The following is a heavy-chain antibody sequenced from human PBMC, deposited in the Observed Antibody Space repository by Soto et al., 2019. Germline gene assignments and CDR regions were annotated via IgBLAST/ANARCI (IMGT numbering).Heavy chain of an antibody. CDR3: ARLDGYCSSTSCLYNWFDP. D-gene: IGHD2-2*03. V-gene: IGHV4-59*08. CDR1: EGYLSSYY. Sequence: PSETLCLTYTVSEGYLSSYYWSWLRPQPGKGLEWIGYIYYSGSTNYNPSLKSRVTISVDTSKNQFSLKLSSVTAADTAVYYCARLDGYCSSTSCLYNWFDPWGQGTLVTVSS. J-gene: IGHJ5*02. CDR2: IYYSGST.